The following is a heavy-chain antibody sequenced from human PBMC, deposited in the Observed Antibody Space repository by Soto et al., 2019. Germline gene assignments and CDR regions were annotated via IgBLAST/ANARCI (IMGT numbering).Heavy chain of an antibody. J-gene: IGHJ6*02. D-gene: IGHD4-17*01. V-gene: IGHV4-30-4*01. CDR2: IYYSGST. CDR3: ARGAFGVTTISYYYYGMDV. CDR1: GGSISSGDYY. Sequence: SETLSLTCTVSGGSISSGDYYWSWIRQPPGKGLEWIGYIYYSGSTYYNPSLKSRVTTSVDTSKNQFSLKLSSVTAADTAVYYCARGAFGVTTISYYYYGMDVWGQGTTVTVSS.